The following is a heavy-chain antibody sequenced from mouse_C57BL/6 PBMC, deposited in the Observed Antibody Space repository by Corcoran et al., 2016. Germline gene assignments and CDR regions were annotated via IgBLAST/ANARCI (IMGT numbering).Heavy chain of an antibody. Sequence: EVQLQQSGPELVKPGASVKISCKASGYTFTDYYMNWVKQSHGKSLEWIGDINPNNGGTSYNQKFKGKATLTVDKSSSTAYMELRSLTSEDSAVYYCARGWGLRRAYYAMDYWGQGTSVTVSS. CDR3: ARGWGLRRAYYAMDY. V-gene: IGHV1-26*01. J-gene: IGHJ4*01. D-gene: IGHD2-4*01. CDR1: GYTFTDYY. CDR2: INPNNGGT.